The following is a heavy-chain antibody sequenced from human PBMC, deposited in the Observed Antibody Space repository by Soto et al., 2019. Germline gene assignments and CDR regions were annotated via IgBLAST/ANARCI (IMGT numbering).Heavy chain of an antibody. CDR3: AAEGTYYFDSSGQNWFVP. CDR2: IVVGSGNT. V-gene: IGHV1-58*02. CDR1: GFTFTSST. D-gene: IGHD3-22*01. J-gene: IGHJ5*02. Sequence: SVKVSCKASGFTFTSSTMQWVRQARGQRLEWIGWIVVGSGNTKYAQKFQERVTITRDMSTSTAYMELSSLRSEDTAVYYCAAEGTYYFDSSGQNWFVPWGQGTLVTVSS.